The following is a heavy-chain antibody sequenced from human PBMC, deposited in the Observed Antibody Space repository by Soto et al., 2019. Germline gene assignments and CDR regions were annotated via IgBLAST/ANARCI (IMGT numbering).Heavy chain of an antibody. D-gene: IGHD5-12*01. Sequence: GGSLRLSCAASGFTFSSYSMNWVRQAPGKGLEWVSYISSSSSTIYYADAVKGRFTSSRDNAKNSLYLQMNSLRAEVTVVYYCARDSGYDYVIDYWGQGTLVTVSS. V-gene: IGHV3-48*01. CDR3: ARDSGYDYVIDY. J-gene: IGHJ4*02. CDR1: GFTFSSYS. CDR2: ISSSSSTI.